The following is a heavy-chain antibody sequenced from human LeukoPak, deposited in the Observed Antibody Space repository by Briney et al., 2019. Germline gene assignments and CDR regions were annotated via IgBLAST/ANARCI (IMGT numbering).Heavy chain of an antibody. D-gene: IGHD1-26*01. J-gene: IGHJ4*02. CDR3: ARERRDRSGRYLDFDL. CDR2: ISFCSSYI. Sequence: GGSLRLSCAASGFTFSTYAMHWVRQAPGKGLEWVSCISFCSSYIYYADSVKGRFTISRDNAENSLHLQMNSLRAEDTAVYYCARERRDRSGRYLDFDLWGQGTLVTVSS. CDR1: GFTFSTYA. V-gene: IGHV3-21*01.